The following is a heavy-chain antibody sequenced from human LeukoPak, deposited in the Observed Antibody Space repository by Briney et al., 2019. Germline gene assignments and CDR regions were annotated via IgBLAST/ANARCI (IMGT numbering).Heavy chain of an antibody. Sequence: GGSLRLSCAASGFTVSSNYMSWVRQAPGKGLEWVSVIYSGGGTYCADSVKGRFTISRDNSKNTLYLQMNSLRAEDTAVYYCARSYYDSSGCKYWGQGTLVTVSS. D-gene: IGHD3-22*01. CDR1: GFTVSSNY. V-gene: IGHV3-66*01. J-gene: IGHJ4*02. CDR2: IYSGGGT. CDR3: ARSYYDSSGCKY.